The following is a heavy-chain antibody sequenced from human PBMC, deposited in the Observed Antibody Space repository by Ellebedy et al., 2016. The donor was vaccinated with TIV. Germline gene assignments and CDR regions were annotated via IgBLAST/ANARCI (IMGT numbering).Heavy chain of an antibody. Sequence: MPSETLSLTCTVSGGSIGNYYWSWIRQPPGKGLEWIGYIHYSGSTSSNPSLKSRVTISVDRSKNQISLRLTSVTAADTAVYYCARESWGYSSSWGQGTLVTVSS. CDR1: GGSIGNYY. CDR3: ARESWGYSSS. D-gene: IGHD2-15*01. J-gene: IGHJ4*02. CDR2: IHYSGST. V-gene: IGHV4-59*01.